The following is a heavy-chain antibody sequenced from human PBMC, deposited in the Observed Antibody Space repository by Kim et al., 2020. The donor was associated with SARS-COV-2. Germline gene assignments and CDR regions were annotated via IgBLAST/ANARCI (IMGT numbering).Heavy chain of an antibody. J-gene: IGHJ4*02. CDR2: R. D-gene: IGHD2-2*01. V-gene: IGHV3-11*01. CDR3: ARDLYDQAADY. Sequence: RSYEDSVRGRFSNAGDNANNSLYLQMNSLSAEDTAVYYCARDLYDQAADYWGQGTLVTVSS.